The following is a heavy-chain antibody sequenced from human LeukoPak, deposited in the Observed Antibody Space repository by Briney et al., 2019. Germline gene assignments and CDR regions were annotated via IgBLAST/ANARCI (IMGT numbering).Heavy chain of an antibody. D-gene: IGHD6-19*01. CDR3: AKRDSSGWFYFDY. V-gene: IGHV3-23*01. J-gene: IGHJ4*02. CDR2: ISGGGDST. CDR1: GFTFSTYA. Sequence: GGSLRLSCAASGFTFSTYAMSWVRQAPGKGLEWVPAISGGGDSTYYADSVKGRFTISRDNSKNTLYLQMNSLRAEDTAIYYCAKRDSSGWFYFDYWGQGTLVTVSS.